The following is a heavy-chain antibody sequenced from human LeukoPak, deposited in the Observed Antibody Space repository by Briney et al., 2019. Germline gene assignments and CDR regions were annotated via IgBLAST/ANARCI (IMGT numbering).Heavy chain of an antibody. CDR3: ARETGSGSYDY. CDR1: GVYISSYW. J-gene: IGHJ4*02. V-gene: IGHV4-4*07. D-gene: IGHD3-10*01. CDR2: IYTSGST. Sequence: PSETLSLTCTVSGVYISSYWWTWIRQPAGKGLEWIGRIYTSGSTNYNPSLESRVTMSVDTSKNQFSLKLSSVTAADTALYYCARETGSGSYDYCGQGTLVTVSS.